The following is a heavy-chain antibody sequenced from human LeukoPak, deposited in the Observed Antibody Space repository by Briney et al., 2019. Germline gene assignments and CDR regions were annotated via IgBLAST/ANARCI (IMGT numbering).Heavy chain of an antibody. D-gene: IGHD2-15*01. J-gene: IGHJ3*02. CDR3: ARAFGYCSGGSCQKPQIGAFDI. CDR2: IYYSGST. CDR1: GGSISSHY. V-gene: IGHV4-59*11. Sequence: SETLSLTCTVSGGSISSHYWSWIRQPPGKGLEWIGYIYYSGSTNYNPSLKSRVTISVDTSKNQFSLKLSSVTAADTAVYYCARAFGYCSGGSCQKPQIGAFDIWGQGTMVTVSS.